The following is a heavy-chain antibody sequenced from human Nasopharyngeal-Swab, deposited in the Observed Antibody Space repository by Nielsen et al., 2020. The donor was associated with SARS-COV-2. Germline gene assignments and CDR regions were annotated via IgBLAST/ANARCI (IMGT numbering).Heavy chain of an antibody. CDR3: ARSDQQFLFS. CDR2: INPNSGGT. Sequence: ASVKVSCKASGYTFTGYYMHWVRQAPGQGLEWMGRINPNSGGTNYAQKFQGRVTMTRDTSISTAYMEISRLRSDDTAVYYRARSDQQFLFSWGQGTLVTVSS. CDR1: GYTFTGYY. J-gene: IGHJ5*02. D-gene: IGHD2-2*01. V-gene: IGHV1-2*06.